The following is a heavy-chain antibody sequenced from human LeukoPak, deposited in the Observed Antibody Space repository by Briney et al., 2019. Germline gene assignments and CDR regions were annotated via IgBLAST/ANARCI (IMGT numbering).Heavy chain of an antibody. D-gene: IGHD6-13*01. Sequence: GGSLRLSCAASGYTFSSYWMSWVRQAPGKGLEWVANIKQDGSEKYYVDSVKGRFTISRDNAKNSLYLHMNSLRAEDTAVYYCARRYSSKGHWYFDLWGRGTLVTVSS. J-gene: IGHJ2*01. CDR1: GYTFSSYW. CDR3: ARRYSSKGHWYFDL. CDR2: IKQDGSEK. V-gene: IGHV3-7*01.